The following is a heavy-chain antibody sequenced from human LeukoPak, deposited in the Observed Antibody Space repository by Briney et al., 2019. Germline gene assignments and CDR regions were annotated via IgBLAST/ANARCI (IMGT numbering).Heavy chain of an antibody. CDR2: ISSSSSTI. CDR3: ARVHCSSTSCQGNAFDI. V-gene: IGHV3-48*01. D-gene: IGHD2-2*01. Sequence: GSLRLSCAASGFTFSSYSMNWVRQAPGKGLEWVSYISSSSSTIYYADSVKGRFTISRDNAKNSLYLQMNSLRAEDTAVYYCARVHCSSTSCQGNAFDIWGQGTMVTVSS. CDR1: GFTFSSYS. J-gene: IGHJ3*02.